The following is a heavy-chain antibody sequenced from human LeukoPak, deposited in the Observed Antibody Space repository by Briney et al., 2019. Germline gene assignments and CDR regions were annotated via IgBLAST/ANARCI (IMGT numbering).Heavy chain of an antibody. D-gene: IGHD2-15*01. Sequence: GGSLRLSCAASGFTVSSNYMSWVRQAPGKGLEWVSVIYSGGSTYYADSVKGRFTISRDNSKNTLYLQMNGLRAEDTAVYYCAREYCSGGSCYNYWGQGTLVTVSS. CDR2: IYSGGST. CDR3: AREYCSGGSCYNY. V-gene: IGHV3-53*01. J-gene: IGHJ4*02. CDR1: GFTVSSNY.